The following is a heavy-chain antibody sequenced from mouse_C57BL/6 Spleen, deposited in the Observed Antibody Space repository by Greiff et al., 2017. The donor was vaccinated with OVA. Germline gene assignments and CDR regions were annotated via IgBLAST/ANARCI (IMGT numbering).Heavy chain of an antibody. D-gene: IGHD2-4*01. CDR1: GFTFSSYA. CDR2: ISDGGSYT. CDR3: ASLYDYDVAY. J-gene: IGHJ3*01. Sequence: EVKLVESGGGLVKPGGSLKLSCAASGFTFSSYAMSWVRQTPEKRLEWVATISDGGSYTYYPANVKGRFTISRDNAKNNLYLQMSHLKSEDTAMYYCASLYDYDVAYWGQGTLVTVSA. V-gene: IGHV5-4*03.